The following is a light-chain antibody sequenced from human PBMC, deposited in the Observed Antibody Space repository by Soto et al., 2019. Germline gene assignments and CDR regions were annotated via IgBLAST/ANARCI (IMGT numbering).Light chain of an antibody. CDR3: HQYFLTPYT. Sequence: DIMMTQSPDSLAVSLGERATINCKSSQSVLYSPNNKNYLAWYQQKPGQPPKLLIYWASTRESGVPGRFSGSGSATDFTLTISSLQAEDVAVYFCHQYFLTPYTFGQGTKLEIK. J-gene: IGKJ2*01. V-gene: IGKV4-1*01. CDR1: QSVLYSPNNKNY. CDR2: WAS.